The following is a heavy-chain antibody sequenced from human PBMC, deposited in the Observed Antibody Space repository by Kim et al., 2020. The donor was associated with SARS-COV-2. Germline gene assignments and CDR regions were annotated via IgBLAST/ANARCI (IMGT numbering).Heavy chain of an antibody. J-gene: IGHJ4*02. CDR3: ATDCDGDCPNFDY. CDR2: IYSGGST. V-gene: IGHV3-53*04. Sequence: GGSLRLSCAASGFTVSSNYMSWVRQAPGKGLEWVSVIYSGGSTYYADSVKGRFTISRHNSKNTLYLQMNSLRAEDTAVYYCATDCDGDCPNFDYWGQGTLVTVSS. D-gene: IGHD2-21*02. CDR1: GFTVSSNY.